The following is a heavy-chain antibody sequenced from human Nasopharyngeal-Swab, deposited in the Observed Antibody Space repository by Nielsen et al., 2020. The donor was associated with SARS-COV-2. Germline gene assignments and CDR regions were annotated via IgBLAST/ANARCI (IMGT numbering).Heavy chain of an antibody. Sequence: VRQMPGKGLEWIGEIYHSGSTNYNPSLKSRVTISVDKSKNQFSLKLSSVTAADTAVYYCARAGTTSPETPFDYWGQGTLVTVSS. CDR3: ARAGTTSPETPFDY. D-gene: IGHD1-1*01. J-gene: IGHJ4*02. CDR2: IYHSGST. V-gene: IGHV4-4*02.